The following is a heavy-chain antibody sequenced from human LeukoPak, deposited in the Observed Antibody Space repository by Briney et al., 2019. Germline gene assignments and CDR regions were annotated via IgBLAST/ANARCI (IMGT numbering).Heavy chain of an antibody. V-gene: IGHV4-59*01. CDR3: ARGDYYTAPFGY. D-gene: IGHD3-10*01. J-gene: IGHJ4*02. Sequence: PSETLSLTCTVSGGSISSYSWSWIRQPPGKELEWLGYIHYSGNTNHNPSLKSRATISVDTSKNQFSLKLSSVTAADTAVYYCARGDYYTAPFGYWGQGTLVTVSS. CDR2: IHYSGNT. CDR1: GGSISSYS.